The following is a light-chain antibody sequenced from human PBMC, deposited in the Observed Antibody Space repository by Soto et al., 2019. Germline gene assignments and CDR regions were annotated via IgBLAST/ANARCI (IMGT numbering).Light chain of an antibody. CDR2: KAS. V-gene: IGKV1-5*03. CDR1: QTISSW. J-gene: IGKJ1*01. Sequence: DIQMTQSPSTLSGSVGYRFTITCLSSQTISSWLAWYHQKPGKAPKLLIYKASTLKSGVPSRFSGSGSGTEFTLTISSLQPDDFATYYCQHYNSYSEAFGQGTKVDI. CDR3: QHYNSYSEA.